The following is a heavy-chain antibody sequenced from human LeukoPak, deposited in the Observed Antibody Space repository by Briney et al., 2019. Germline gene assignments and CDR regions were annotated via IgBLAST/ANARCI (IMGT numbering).Heavy chain of an antibody. V-gene: IGHV3-21*01. CDR3: ARSYYDSSGYPNFDY. D-gene: IGHD3-22*01. CDR1: GFTFSNYA. CDR2: IGSSSSYI. Sequence: GGSLRLSCVVSGFTFSNYAVNWVRQAPGKGLEWVSFIGSSSSYIYCADSVKGRFTISRDNAKNSLYLQMNSLRAEDTAVYYCARSYYDSSGYPNFDYWGQGTLVTVSS. J-gene: IGHJ4*02.